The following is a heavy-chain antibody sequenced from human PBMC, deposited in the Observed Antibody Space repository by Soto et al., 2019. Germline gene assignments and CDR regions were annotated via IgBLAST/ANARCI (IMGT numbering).Heavy chain of an antibody. V-gene: IGHV1-2*04. J-gene: IGHJ4*02. Sequence: ASVKVSCKASGYTFTGYYMHWVRQAPGQGLEWMGWINPNSGGTNYAQKFQGWVTMTRDTSISTAYMELSRLRSDDTAVYYCAREIRTGVGEYYFDYWGQGTLVTVSS. D-gene: IGHD3-10*01. CDR1: GYTFTGYY. CDR2: INPNSGGT. CDR3: AREIRTGVGEYYFDY.